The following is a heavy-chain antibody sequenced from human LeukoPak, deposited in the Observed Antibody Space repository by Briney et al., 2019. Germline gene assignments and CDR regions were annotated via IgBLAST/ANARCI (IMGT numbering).Heavy chain of an antibody. V-gene: IGHV3-30*02. CDR3: AKSEPRSSSWYRGQVDY. CDR2: IRYDGSNK. D-gene: IGHD6-13*01. J-gene: IGHJ4*02. CDR1: GFTFSSYG. Sequence: PGGSLRLSCAASGFTFSSYGMHWVRQAPGKGLEWVAFIRYDGSNKYYADSVKGRFTISRDNSKNTLYLQMNSLRAEDAAVYYCAKSEPRSSSWYRGQVDYWGQGTLVTVSS.